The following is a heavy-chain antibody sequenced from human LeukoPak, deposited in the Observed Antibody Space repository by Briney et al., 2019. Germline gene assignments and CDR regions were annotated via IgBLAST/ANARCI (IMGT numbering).Heavy chain of an antibody. CDR2: IYYSGST. D-gene: IGHD5-12*01. CDR1: GFTVSSNY. J-gene: IGHJ5*02. V-gene: IGHV4-31*02. CDR3: ARDATGGYSGYGFNWFDP. Sequence: LRLSCAASGFTVSSNYMSWVRQHPGKGLEWIGYIYYSGSTYYNPSLKSRVTISVDTSKNQFSLKLSSVTAADTAVYYCARDATGGYSGYGFNWFDPWGQGTLVTVSS.